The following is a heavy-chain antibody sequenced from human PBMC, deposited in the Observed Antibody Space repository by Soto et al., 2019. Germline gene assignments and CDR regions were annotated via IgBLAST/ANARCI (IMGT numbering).Heavy chain of an antibody. CDR2: IRSSDNTR. Sequence: PRLSCAASGFRFSDYYMSWIRQAPGKGLEWVSYIRSSDNTRYYADSVKGRFTISRDNAKNSLYLQMNSLRAEDTAVYYCARGNALYDYWGQGILVTVSS. CDR1: GFRFSDYY. J-gene: IGHJ4*02. D-gene: IGHD2-2*01. V-gene: IGHV3-11*01. CDR3: ARGNALYDY.